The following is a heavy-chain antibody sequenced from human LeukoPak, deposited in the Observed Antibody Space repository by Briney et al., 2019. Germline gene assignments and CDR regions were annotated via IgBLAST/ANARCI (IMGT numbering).Heavy chain of an antibody. CDR3: ARAGHYYDSSGYYSYFDY. Sequence: PGGSLRPSCAASGFTFSSYAMHWVRQAPGRGLEWVAVISYDGSNKYYADSVKGRFTISRDDSKKTLYLQMNSLRAEDTAVYYCARAGHYYDSSGYYSYFDYWGQGTLVTVSS. D-gene: IGHD3-22*01. CDR1: GFTFSSYA. CDR2: ISYDGSNK. J-gene: IGHJ4*02. V-gene: IGHV3-30*01.